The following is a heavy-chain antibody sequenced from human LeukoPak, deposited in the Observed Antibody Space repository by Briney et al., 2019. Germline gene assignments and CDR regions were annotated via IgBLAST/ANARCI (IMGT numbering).Heavy chain of an antibody. V-gene: IGHV3-7*01. CDR2: IKQDGSEK. CDR1: GFTFSSYW. Sequence: PGGSLRLSCAASGFTFSSYWMSWVRQAPGKGLEWVANIKQDGSEKYYVDSVKGRFTISRDNAKNSLYLQMNSLRAEDTAVYYCARGSRGLNSADYYEDYWGQGTLVTVSS. D-gene: IGHD3-22*01. CDR3: ARGSRGLNSADYYEDY. J-gene: IGHJ4*02.